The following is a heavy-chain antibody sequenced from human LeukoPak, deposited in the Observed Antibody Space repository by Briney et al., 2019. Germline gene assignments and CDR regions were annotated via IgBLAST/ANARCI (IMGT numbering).Heavy chain of an antibody. D-gene: IGHD5-24*01. CDR3: ARAGSGMATQFDY. CDR1: GFTFSTYA. Sequence: GGSLRLSCAASGFTFSTYAMAWVRQAPGKGLEWVSTVSDGGGATYHADSVKGRFTISRDNAKNSLYLQMNSLRAEDTAVYYCARAGSGMATQFDYWGQGTLVTVSS. V-gene: IGHV3-21*01. CDR2: VSDGGGAT. J-gene: IGHJ4*02.